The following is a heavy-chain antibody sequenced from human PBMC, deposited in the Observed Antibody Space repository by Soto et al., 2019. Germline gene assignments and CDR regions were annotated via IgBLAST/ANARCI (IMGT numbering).Heavy chain of an antibody. V-gene: IGHV1-69*02. CDR3: ARGSLLWFGELFHYYYGMDV. CDR1: GGTFSSYT. J-gene: IGHJ6*02. D-gene: IGHD3-10*01. Sequence: QVQLVQSGAEVKKPGSSVKVSCKASGGTFSSYTISWVRQAPGQGLEWMGRIIPILGIANYAQKFQGRVTITQDKSTSPAYMELSSLRSEDTAVYYCARGSLLWFGELFHYYYGMDVWGQGTTVTVSS. CDR2: IIPILGIA.